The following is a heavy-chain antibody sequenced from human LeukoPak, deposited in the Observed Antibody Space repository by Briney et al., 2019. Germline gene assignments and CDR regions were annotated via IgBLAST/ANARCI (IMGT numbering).Heavy chain of an antibody. CDR3: ARSLLDYYDSSGYPDY. Sequence: ASVTVSCKASGYTFTSYGISWVRQAPGQGLEWMGWISAYNGNTNYAQKLQGRVTMTTDTSTSTAYMELRSLRSDDTAVYYCARSLLDYYDSSGYPDYWGQGTLVTVSS. D-gene: IGHD3-22*01. CDR1: GYTFTSYG. CDR2: ISAYNGNT. J-gene: IGHJ4*02. V-gene: IGHV1-18*01.